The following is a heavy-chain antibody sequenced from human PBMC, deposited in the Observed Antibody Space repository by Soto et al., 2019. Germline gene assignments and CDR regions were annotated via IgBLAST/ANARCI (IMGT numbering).Heavy chain of an antibody. Sequence: ASVKVSCKASGYTFTSYYMHWVRQAPGQGLEWMGIINPSGGSTSYAQKFQGRVTMTRDTSTSTVYTELSSLRPEDTAVYYCARVRRSSGYYYGYWGQGTPVTVS. CDR2: INPSGGST. D-gene: IGHD3-22*01. CDR3: ARVRRSSGYYYGY. J-gene: IGHJ4*02. V-gene: IGHV1-46*01. CDR1: GYTFTSYY.